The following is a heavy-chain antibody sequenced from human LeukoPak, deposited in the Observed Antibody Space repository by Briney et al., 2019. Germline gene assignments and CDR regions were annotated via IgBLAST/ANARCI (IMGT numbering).Heavy chain of an antibody. CDR1: GFPYSHYG. CDR2: IWADGTQK. J-gene: IGHJ5*01. D-gene: IGHD4-11*01. Sequence: GGSLILSCAASGFPYSHYGMHWVRQAPGKGLEWVAVIWADGTQKYYGDAVKGRFTISRDNSMKTLFLQMNSLRGDDTAVYYCAKDAQRGFDYSNSLESWGQGTLVTVSS. CDR3: AKDAQRGFDYSNSLES. V-gene: IGHV3-33*06.